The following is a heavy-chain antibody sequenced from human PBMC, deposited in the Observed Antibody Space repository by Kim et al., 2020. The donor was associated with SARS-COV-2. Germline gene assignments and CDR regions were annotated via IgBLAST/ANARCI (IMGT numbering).Heavy chain of an antibody. V-gene: IGHV3-33*05. CDR3: ARGRGYSYGSHY. J-gene: IGHJ4*02. Sequence: GGSLRLSCAASGFTFSSYGMHWVRQAPGKGLEWVAVISYDGSNKYYADSVKGRFTISRDNSKNTLYLQMNSLRAEDTAVYYCARGRGYSYGSHYWGQGTLVTVSS. CDR2: ISYDGSNK. CDR1: GFTFSSYG. D-gene: IGHD5-18*01.